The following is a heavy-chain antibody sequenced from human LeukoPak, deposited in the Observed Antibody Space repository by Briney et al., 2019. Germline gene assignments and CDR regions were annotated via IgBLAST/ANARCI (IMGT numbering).Heavy chain of an antibody. CDR1: GYTLTELS. Sequence: ASVKVSCKVSGYTLTELSMQWVRQAPGKGLEWMGGFDPEDGETIYAQKFQGRATMTEDTSTDTAYMELSSLRSEDTAVYYCATVGGFRSSSSWFDPWGQGTLVTVSS. J-gene: IGHJ5*02. CDR2: FDPEDGET. CDR3: ATVGGFRSSSSWFDP. D-gene: IGHD6-13*01. V-gene: IGHV1-24*01.